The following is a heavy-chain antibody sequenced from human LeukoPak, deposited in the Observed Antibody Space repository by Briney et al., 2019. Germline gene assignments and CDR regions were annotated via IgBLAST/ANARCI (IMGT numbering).Heavy chain of an antibody. CDR1: GYTFTGYY. D-gene: IGHD1-26*01. V-gene: IGHV1-2*02. CDR2: INPKSGGT. CDR3: ARSRVGAPSDY. Sequence: ASVKVSCKASGYTFTGYYMHWVRQAPGQGLEWMGWINPKSGGTNYAQKFQGRVTMTRDTSNSTAYMELSRLRSDDTAVYYCARSRVGAPSDYWGQGSLVTVSS. J-gene: IGHJ4*02.